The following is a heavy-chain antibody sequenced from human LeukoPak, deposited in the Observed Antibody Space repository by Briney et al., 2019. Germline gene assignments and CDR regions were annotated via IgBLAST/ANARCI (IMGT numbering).Heavy chain of an antibody. CDR2: ISSSSSYI. J-gene: IGHJ3*02. CDR3: ARGRWELLIAAFDI. V-gene: IGHV3-21*01. Sequence: GGSLRLSCAASGFTLSSYSVNWVRQAPGKGLEWVSSISSSSSYIYYADSVKGRFTISRDNAKNSLYLQMNSLRAEDTAVYYCARGRWELLIAAFDIWGQGTMVTVSS. D-gene: IGHD1-26*01. CDR1: GFTLSSYS.